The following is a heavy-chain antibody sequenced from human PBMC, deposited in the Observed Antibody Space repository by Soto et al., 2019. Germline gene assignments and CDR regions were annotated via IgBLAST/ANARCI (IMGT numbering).Heavy chain of an antibody. CDR2: IKPDGTEK. V-gene: IGHV3-7*03. CDR1: GFTFSNYW. J-gene: IGHJ4*02. D-gene: IGHD5-12*01. Sequence: GGSLRLSCVISGFTFSNYWMTWVRQAPGKGLEWVANIKPDGTEKYYVDSVKGRFTISRDNAENSLFLQMNSLRVEDTAVYYCVKDREVATTRTVHFDYWGQGTLVTVSS. CDR3: VKDREVATTRTVHFDY.